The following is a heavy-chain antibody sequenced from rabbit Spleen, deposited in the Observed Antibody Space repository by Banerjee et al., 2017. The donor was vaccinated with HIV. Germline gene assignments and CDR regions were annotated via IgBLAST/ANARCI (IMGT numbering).Heavy chain of an antibody. V-gene: IGHV1S40*01. CDR3: VRGYDDYGDYTRLDL. Sequence: QSLEESGGDLVKPGASLTLTCTASGVSFSSSYYMCWVRQAPGKGLEWIGCIYTGSGGTWYASWAKGRFTISKTSSTTVTLQMTSLTVADTATYFCVRGYDDYGDYTRLDLWGPGTLVTVS. J-gene: IGHJ3*01. D-gene: IGHD2-1*01. CDR1: GVSFSSSYY. CDR2: IYTGSGGT.